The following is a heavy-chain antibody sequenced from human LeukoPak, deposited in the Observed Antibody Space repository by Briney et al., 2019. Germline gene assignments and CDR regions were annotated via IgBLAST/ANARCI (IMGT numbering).Heavy chain of an antibody. J-gene: IGHJ4*02. V-gene: IGHV1-2*02. CDR2: INPNTGDT. CDR3: ARDERFCNGDNHYPDLGY. D-gene: IGHD2-15*01. CDR1: GYTFTGYY. Sequence: ASVKVSFKASGYTFTGYYLFWVRQAPGQGLAWMGWINPNTGDTRYGQKFQGRVTLTRDTSIRTTYMELSSLRSDDTAVYYCARDERFCNGDNHYPDLGYWGQGTLVTVSS.